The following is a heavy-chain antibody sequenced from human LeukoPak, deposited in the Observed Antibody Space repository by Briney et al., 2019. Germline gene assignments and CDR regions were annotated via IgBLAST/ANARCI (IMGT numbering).Heavy chain of an antibody. D-gene: IGHD2-2*01. CDR2: IYYSGST. J-gene: IGHJ4*02. V-gene: IGHV4-39*01. CDR1: GGSISSSSYY. Sequence: PSETLSLTCTVSGGSISSSSYYWGWIRQPPGKGLEWIGSIYYSGSTYYNPSLKSRVTISVDTSKNQFSLKLSSVTAADTAVYYCARRRYCSSTSCFEGFDYWGQGTLVTVSS. CDR3: ARRRYCSSTSCFEGFDY.